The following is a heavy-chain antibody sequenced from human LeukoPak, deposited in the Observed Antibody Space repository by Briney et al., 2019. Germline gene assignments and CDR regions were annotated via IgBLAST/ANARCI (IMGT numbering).Heavy chain of an antibody. Sequence: SVKVSCKASGGTFSSYAISWVRQAPGQGLEWMGGIIPIFGTANYAQKFQGRVTITADTSTSTAYMELSSLRSEDTAVYYCARVLYKGYYYYYMDVWGKGTTVTVSS. CDR1: GGTFSSYA. V-gene: IGHV1-69*06. J-gene: IGHJ6*03. D-gene: IGHD2-8*01. CDR2: IIPIFGTA. CDR3: ARVLYKGYYYYYMDV.